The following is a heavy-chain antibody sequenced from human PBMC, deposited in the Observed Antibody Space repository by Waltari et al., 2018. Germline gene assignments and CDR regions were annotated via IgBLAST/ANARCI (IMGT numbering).Heavy chain of an antibody. V-gene: IGHV4-39*01. CDR3: VRHWKRNGYRFDP. CDR1: GGSISRSSYY. Sequence: QLQLQESGPTLVNPSETLSLTCPVSGGSISRSSYYWGWFRQSPGKGLEWIGSIYYSGTTYYNPTLESRVTISGDTSKNQFSLKLSSVTAADTAVYYCVRHWKRNGYRFDPWGQGTLVTVSS. CDR2: IYYSGTT. J-gene: IGHJ5*02. D-gene: IGHD5-12*01.